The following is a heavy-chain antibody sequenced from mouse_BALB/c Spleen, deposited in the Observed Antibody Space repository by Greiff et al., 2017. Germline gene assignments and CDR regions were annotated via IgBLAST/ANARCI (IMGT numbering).Heavy chain of an antibody. CDR2: IYPGNSDT. J-gene: IGHJ3*01. CDR3: TRTTVDWFAY. Sequence: VHVKQSGTVLARPGASVKMSCKASGYTFTSYWMHWVKQRPGQGLEWIGAIYPGNSDTSYNQKFKGKAKLTAVTSTSTAYMELSSLTNEDSAVYYCTRTTVDWFAYWGQGTLVTVSA. CDR1: GYTFTSYW. V-gene: IGHV1-5*01. D-gene: IGHD1-1*01.